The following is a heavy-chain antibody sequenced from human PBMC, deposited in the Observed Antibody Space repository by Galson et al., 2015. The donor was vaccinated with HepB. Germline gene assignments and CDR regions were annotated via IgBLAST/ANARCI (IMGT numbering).Heavy chain of an antibody. CDR3: ARAAGDSSTYANDY. V-gene: IGHV4-39*07. Sequence: ETLSLTCTVSGASISSSLYYWVWVRQPPEKGLEWIGSIYYTGNTYYKSSLKSRVTIPADMSKNQFSLKVNSVTAADTAVYYCARAAGDSSTYANDYWGQGALVTVSS. CDR1: GASISSSLYY. J-gene: IGHJ4*02. CDR2: IYYTGNT. D-gene: IGHD5-18*01.